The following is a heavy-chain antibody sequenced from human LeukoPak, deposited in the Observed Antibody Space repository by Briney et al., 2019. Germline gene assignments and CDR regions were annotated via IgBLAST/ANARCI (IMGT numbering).Heavy chain of an antibody. CDR1: GFTFSSYW. Sequence: GGSLRLSCAASGFTFSSYWMSWVRQAPGKGLEWVANIEQDGSEKYYVDSVKGRFTISRDNAKNSLYLQMNSLRAEDTAVYYCARAFYEYFWGSYRYWGQGTLVTVSS. D-gene: IGHD3-16*02. CDR2: IEQDGSEK. V-gene: IGHV3-7*01. J-gene: IGHJ4*02. CDR3: ARAFYEYFWGSYRY.